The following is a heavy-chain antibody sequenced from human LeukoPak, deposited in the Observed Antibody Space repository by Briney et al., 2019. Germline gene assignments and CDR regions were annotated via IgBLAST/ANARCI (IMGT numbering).Heavy chain of an antibody. D-gene: IGHD6-13*01. Sequence: GGSLRLSCAASGFTFSDYYMSWIRQAPGKGLEWVSYISSSGSTIYYADSVKGRFTISRDNAKNSLYLQMNGLAVEDTAVYYCTTPAAGPRAEYSQFWGQGTLVTVSS. CDR2: ISSSGSTI. V-gene: IGHV3-11*04. CDR3: TTPAAGPRAEYSQF. J-gene: IGHJ1*01. CDR1: GFTFSDYY.